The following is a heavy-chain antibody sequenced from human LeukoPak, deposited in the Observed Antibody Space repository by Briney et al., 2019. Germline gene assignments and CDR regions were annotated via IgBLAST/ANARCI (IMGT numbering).Heavy chain of an antibody. J-gene: IGHJ4*02. V-gene: IGHV4-30-2*01. D-gene: IGHD2-15*01. CDR2: IYHNGST. CDR1: GGSISSNGYS. Sequence: PSETLSLTCAVSGGSISSNGYSWSWIRQPPGKGLEWIGYIYHNGSTDYNPSLKSRVTISVDTSKNQFSLRLSSVTAADTAVYYCARGAVDLYCSVRGCYSGGFYYYDYWGQGTLVTVSS. CDR3: ARGAVDLYCSVRGCYSGGFYYYDY.